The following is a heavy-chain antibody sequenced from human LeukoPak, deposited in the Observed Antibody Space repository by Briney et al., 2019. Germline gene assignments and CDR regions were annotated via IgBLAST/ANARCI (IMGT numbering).Heavy chain of an antibody. D-gene: IGHD6-19*01. J-gene: IGHJ2*01. Sequence: GKSLKISCKGSGYTFTNYWIAWVRQMPGKGLEWMGIIYPGDTPTTNRPSLQGQVTISADKTISTAYPQWSSLKASDTAMYYCARRVAVAGHLYWYFDLWGRGTLVTVSS. V-gene: IGHV5-51*01. CDR3: ARRVAVAGHLYWYFDL. CDR1: GYTFTNYW. CDR2: IYPGDTPT.